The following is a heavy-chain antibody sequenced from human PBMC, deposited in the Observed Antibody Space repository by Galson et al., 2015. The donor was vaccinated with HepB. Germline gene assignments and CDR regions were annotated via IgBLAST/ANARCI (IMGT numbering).Heavy chain of an antibody. CDR2: INPNSVGT. D-gene: IGHD6-13*01. Sequence: SVKVSCKASGYTFTGYYMHWVRQAPGQGLEWMGWINPNSVGTNYAQKFQGRVTMTRDTSISTAYMELSRLRSDDTAMYYCARRGSSFYYYGMDVWGHGTTVTASS. CDR1: GYTFTGYY. CDR3: ARRGSSFYYYGMDV. J-gene: IGHJ6*02. V-gene: IGHV1-2*02.